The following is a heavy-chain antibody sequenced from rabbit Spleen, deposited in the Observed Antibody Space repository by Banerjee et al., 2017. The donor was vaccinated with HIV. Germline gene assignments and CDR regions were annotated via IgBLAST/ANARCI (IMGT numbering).Heavy chain of an antibody. CDR1: GLDFSSNYW. CDR3: ARDAAGREDFNL. Sequence: QEQLVESGGGLVQPEGSLTLTCKASGLDFSSNYWICWVRQAPGKGLEWIACIDVVRYGNAYYASWAKGRFTISQTSSTTVTLQMTSLTAADTATYFCARDAAGREDFNLWGPGTLVTVS. J-gene: IGHJ4*01. CDR2: IDVVRYGNA. V-gene: IGHV1S45*01. D-gene: IGHD4-2*01.